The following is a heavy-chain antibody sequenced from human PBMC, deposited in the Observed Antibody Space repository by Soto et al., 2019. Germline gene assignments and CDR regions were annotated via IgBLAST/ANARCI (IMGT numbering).Heavy chain of an antibody. Sequence: ASVKVSCKASGYTFTGYYLHWVRQAPGQGREWMAWINPHNGDTNSAQKFQGRVTMTRDTSIRTAYMELSGLTSDDTAVYYCAKGAGDSSGYYTYYFDSWGQGXLVTVSS. CDR1: GYTFTGYY. V-gene: IGHV1-2*02. CDR2: INPHNGDT. D-gene: IGHD3-22*01. J-gene: IGHJ4*02. CDR3: AKGAGDSSGYYTYYFDS.